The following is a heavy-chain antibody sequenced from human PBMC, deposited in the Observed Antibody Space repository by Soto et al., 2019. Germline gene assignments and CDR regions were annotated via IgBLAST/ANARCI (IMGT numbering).Heavy chain of an antibody. J-gene: IGHJ4*02. CDR2: IIPIFGTA. Sequence: PSVKVSCKATGGSFSSYAISWVRQAPGQGLEWMGGIIPIFGTANYAQKFQGRVTITADESTSTAYMELSSLRSEDTAVYYCARTSSGYYYEGLFGAPFDYWGQGTLVTVSS. CDR3: ARTSSGYYYEGLFGAPFDY. CDR1: GGSFSSYA. D-gene: IGHD3-22*01. V-gene: IGHV1-69*13.